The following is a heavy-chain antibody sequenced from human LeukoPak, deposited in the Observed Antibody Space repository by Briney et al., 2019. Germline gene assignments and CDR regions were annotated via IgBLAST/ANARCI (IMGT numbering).Heavy chain of an antibody. CDR1: GGSISTYY. V-gene: IGHV4-59*01. Sequence: SETLSLTCTVSGGSISTYYWSWIRQPPGKGLEWIGYIFYSGRTNYSPSLKSRVTMSVDASKNHFSLKLTSVTAADTAVYYCEKKKGGGGSFDYWGQGTLVTVSS. CDR2: IFYSGRT. D-gene: IGHD3-16*01. J-gene: IGHJ4*02. CDR3: EKKKGGGGSFDY.